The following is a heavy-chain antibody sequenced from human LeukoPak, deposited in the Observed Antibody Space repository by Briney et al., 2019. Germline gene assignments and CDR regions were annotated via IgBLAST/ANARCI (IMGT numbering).Heavy chain of an antibody. CDR1: GFTFSNYW. J-gene: IGHJ4*02. V-gene: IGHV3-7*01. CDR2: IKTDGSEK. CDR3: AREPHYYGSGKDTDY. D-gene: IGHD3-10*01. Sequence: RPGGSLRLSCEGSGFTFSNYWMGWVRQAPGKGLQWVANIKTDGSEKYYVDSVKGRFTISRDNAKNSLYLQMNSLRAEDTAVYYCAREPHYYGSGKDTDYWGQGTLVTVSS.